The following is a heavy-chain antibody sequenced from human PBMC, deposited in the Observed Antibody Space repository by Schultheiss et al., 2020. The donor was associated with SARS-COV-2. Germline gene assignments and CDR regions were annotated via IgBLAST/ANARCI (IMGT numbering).Heavy chain of an antibody. CDR2: ISGSGGST. CDR1: GFTIRSYG. V-gene: IGHV3-23*01. D-gene: IGHD6-19*01. Sequence: GGSLRLSCAVSGFTIRSYGMHWVRQAPGKGLEWVSAISGSGGSTYYADSVKGRFTISRDNAKNTLYLHMNNLRPDDTAVYYCTREFYASGWNWGQGTLVTVSS. J-gene: IGHJ4*02. CDR3: TREFYASGWN.